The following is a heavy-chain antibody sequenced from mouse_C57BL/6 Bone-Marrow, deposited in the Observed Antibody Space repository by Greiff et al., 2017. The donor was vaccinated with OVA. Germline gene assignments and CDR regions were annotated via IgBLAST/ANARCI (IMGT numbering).Heavy chain of an antibody. Sequence: EVMLVESGGGLVQPGGSLKLSCAASGFTFSDYYMYWVRQTPEKRLEWVAYISNGGGSTYYPDTVKGRFTISRDNAKNTLYLQMSRLKSEDTAMYYCARQDWDDADWGQGTLVTVSA. D-gene: IGHD4-1*01. CDR3: ARQDWDDAD. V-gene: IGHV5-12*01. CDR1: GFTFSDYY. J-gene: IGHJ3*01. CDR2: ISNGGGST.